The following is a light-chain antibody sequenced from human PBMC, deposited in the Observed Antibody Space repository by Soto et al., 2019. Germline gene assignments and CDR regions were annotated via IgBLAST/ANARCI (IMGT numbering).Light chain of an antibody. V-gene: IGKV3-15*01. CDR1: QSVRRN. Sequence: EILMTQSPATLSVSPGERATLSCRASQSVRRNLAWYQQKPGQAPRLLIYGASTRATGIPARFSGSGSGTDFTLTISSLQSEDFEVYYCQQYNNWLITFGQGTRLEIK. J-gene: IGKJ5*01. CDR3: QQYNNWLIT. CDR2: GAS.